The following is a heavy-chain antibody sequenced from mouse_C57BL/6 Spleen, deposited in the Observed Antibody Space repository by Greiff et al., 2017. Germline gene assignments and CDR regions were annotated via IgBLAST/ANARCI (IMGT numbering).Heavy chain of an antibody. CDR1: GYTFTDHI. V-gene: IGHV1-11*01. J-gene: IGHJ4*01. CDR2: IYPVSGET. Sequence: VQLQESGAELASPGASVTLSCKASGYTFTDHIMNWVKKRPGQGLEWIGRIYPVSGETNYNQKFMGKATFSVDRSSSTVYMVLNSLTSEDPAVYYCGRGGYGYDDEYAMDYWGQGTSVTVSS. CDR3: GRGGYGYDDEYAMDY. D-gene: IGHD2-2*01.